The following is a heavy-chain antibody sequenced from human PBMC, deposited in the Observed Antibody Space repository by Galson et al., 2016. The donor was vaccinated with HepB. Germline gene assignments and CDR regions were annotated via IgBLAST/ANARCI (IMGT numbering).Heavy chain of an antibody. J-gene: IGHJ4*02. Sequence: SLRLSCATSGFTFSRYPMHWVRQAPGKGLEWVAFVSPDGSNGDYTDAVKGRFTISRDNSENTLFLQMSSLRPGDTAIYYCATLYDSVDYWGQGALVTVSS. D-gene: IGHD5/OR15-5a*01. CDR3: ATLYDSVDY. CDR2: VSPDGSNG. V-gene: IGHV3-30*04. CDR1: GFTFSRYP.